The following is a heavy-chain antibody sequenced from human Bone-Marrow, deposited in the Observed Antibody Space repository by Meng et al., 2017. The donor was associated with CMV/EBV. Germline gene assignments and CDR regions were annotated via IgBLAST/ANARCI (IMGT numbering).Heavy chain of an antibody. J-gene: IGHJ6*02. CDR1: GYTFTGYY. CDR2: INPNSGGT. Sequence: ASVKVSCKASGYTFTGYYMHWVRQAPGQGLEWMGWINPNSGGTNYAQKFQGRVTMTRDTSISTAYMELSRLRSDDTAVYYCARDGWEQLVRKDLYYYYYGMDVWGQRTTVTVSS. V-gene: IGHV1-2*02. D-gene: IGHD6-6*01. CDR3: ARDGWEQLVRKDLYYYYYGMDV.